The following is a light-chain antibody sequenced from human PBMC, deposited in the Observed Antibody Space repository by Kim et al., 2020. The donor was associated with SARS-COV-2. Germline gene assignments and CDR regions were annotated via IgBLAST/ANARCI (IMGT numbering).Light chain of an antibody. CDR1: SGSIDDNY. CDR2: EDD. V-gene: IGLV6-57*03. J-gene: IGLJ2*01. CDR3: QSYNRSNVV. Sequence: GKAVTISCTRSSGSIDDNYVQWYQQRPGGVPTALIYEDDQRPSGVSDRFSGSIDNSSNSASLTISGLKTEDEADYYCQSYNRSNVVFGGGTQLTVL.